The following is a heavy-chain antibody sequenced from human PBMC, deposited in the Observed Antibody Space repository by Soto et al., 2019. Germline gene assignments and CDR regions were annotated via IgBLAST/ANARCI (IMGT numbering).Heavy chain of an antibody. CDR1: GGSFSDFA. D-gene: IGHD4-4*01. V-gene: IGHV1-69*01. J-gene: IGHJ4*02. Sequence: QVQLAQSGAEMTKPGSSVKVSCRASGGSFSDFAFSWVRQAPGQGLEWMGGIIPMFAATKYAQRLQDRVTITADESTNTVYLALNSLTSEDTAIYYCARGAIAAVPVALSSYHDYTNYRFDSWGQGTLVTVSS. CDR3: ARGAIAAVPVALSSYHDYTNYRFDS. CDR2: IIPMFAAT.